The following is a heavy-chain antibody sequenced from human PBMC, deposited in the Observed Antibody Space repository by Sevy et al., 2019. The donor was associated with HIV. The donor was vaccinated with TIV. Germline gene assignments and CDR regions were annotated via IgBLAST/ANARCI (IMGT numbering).Heavy chain of an antibody. V-gene: IGHV3-30*18. CDR3: AKVGGAYGDSYYFDY. D-gene: IGHD4-17*01. Sequence: GGSLRLSCAASGFTFSSYGMHWVRQAPGKGLEWVAFISYDGSNKYYADSVKGRFTISRDNSKNTLNLQMNSLRAEDTAVYYCAKVGGAYGDSYYFDYWGQGTLVTVSS. CDR1: GFTFSSYG. CDR2: ISYDGSNK. J-gene: IGHJ4*02.